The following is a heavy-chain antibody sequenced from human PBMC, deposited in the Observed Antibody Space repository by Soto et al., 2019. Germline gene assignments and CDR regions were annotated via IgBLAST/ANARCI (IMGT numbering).Heavy chain of an antibody. CDR3: ARDTYPYCSSTSCYVGGAFDI. J-gene: IGHJ3*02. V-gene: IGHV3-33*01. D-gene: IGHD2-2*01. CDR1: GFTFSSYG. Sequence: QVQLVESGGGVVQPGRSLRLSCAASGFTFSSYGMHWVRQAPGKGLEWVAVIWYDGSNKYYADSVKGRFTISRDNSKNTLYLQMNSLRAEDTAVYYCARDTYPYCSSTSCYVGGAFDIWCQGTMVTVSS. CDR2: IWYDGSNK.